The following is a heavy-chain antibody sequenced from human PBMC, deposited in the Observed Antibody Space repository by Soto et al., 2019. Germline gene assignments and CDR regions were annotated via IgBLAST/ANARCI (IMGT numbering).Heavy chain of an antibody. CDR2: ISSSSSTI. J-gene: IGHJ4*02. V-gene: IGHV3-48*02. Sequence: LRLSCAASGFTFSSYSMNWVRQAPGKGLEWVSYISSSSSTIYYADSVKGRFTISRDNAKNSLYLQMNSLRDEDTAVYYCAKDRGYYSSNGTFYWGKETLVTLSS. D-gene: IGHD6-13*01. CDR3: AKDRGYYSSNGTFY. CDR1: GFTFSSYS.